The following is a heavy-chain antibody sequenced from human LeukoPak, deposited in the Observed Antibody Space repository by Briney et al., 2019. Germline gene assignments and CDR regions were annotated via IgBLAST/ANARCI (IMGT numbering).Heavy chain of an antibody. J-gene: IGHJ5*02. Sequence: GGSLRLSCAASGFTFSSYSMSWVRQAPGKGLEWVSGISGSGDRTYYADAVKGRFTISRDNSKNTVYLQMDSLRAEDTAVYYCANSRGHGSGNLWGQEPWSPSPQ. CDR3: ANSRGHGSGNL. CDR1: GFTFSSYS. V-gene: IGHV3-23*01. D-gene: IGHD3-10*01. CDR2: ISGSGDRT.